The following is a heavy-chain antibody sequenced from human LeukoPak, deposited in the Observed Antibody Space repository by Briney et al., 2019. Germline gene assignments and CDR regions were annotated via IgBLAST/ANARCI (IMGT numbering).Heavy chain of an antibody. Sequence: GGSLRLSCAASGFTFGDYYMAWIRQAPGKGLEWLSHISSSGATTYNPDSVKGRFTISRDNTKNSVYLQMNSLGVEDTAVYYCARYSRGPSGSYWGQGTLVTVSS. CDR1: GFTFGDYY. V-gene: IGHV3-11*01. CDR3: ARYSRGPSGSY. J-gene: IGHJ4*02. D-gene: IGHD3-10*01. CDR2: ISSSGATT.